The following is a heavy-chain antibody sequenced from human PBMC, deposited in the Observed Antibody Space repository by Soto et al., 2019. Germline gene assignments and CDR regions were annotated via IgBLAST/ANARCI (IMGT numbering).Heavy chain of an antibody. CDR3: ARYCSGGSCYPYYYGMDF. CDR1: GFTFSSYG. D-gene: IGHD2-15*01. V-gene: IGHV3-33*01. Sequence: HVQLVESGGGVVQPGRSLRLSCAASGFTFSSYGMHWVRQAPGKGLEWVALTWYDGTKKYYADSVKGRFTISRDNSKNTLYLQMNSLRVEDTAVYYCARYCSGGSCYPYYYGMDFWGQGTTVTVSS. J-gene: IGHJ6*02. CDR2: TWYDGTKK.